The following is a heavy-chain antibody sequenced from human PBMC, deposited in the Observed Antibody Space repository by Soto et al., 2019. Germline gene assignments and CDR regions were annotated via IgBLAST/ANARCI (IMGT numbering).Heavy chain of an antibody. CDR3: AREGRHFDY. CDR2: INPIFGTP. V-gene: IGHV1-69*06. CDR1: GGTFSSYA. Sequence: SVKVFCKASGGTFSSYAISWVRQAPGQGLEWMGGINPIFGTPHYAQKYQGRVTITADTFTNTAYMELTRLTSDDTAVYFCAREGRHFDYWGQGTLVTVSS. J-gene: IGHJ4*02.